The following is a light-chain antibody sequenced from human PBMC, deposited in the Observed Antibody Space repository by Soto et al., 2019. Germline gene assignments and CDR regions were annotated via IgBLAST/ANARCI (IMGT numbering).Light chain of an antibody. Sequence: QSALTQPASLSGSPGQSITISCTGTSSDIGAYDYVSWFQQHPGKAPKLMISEVNNRPSGVSNRFSGSKSGNTAYLTISGLQVEDEAAYFCFSFTNTSTHVFGNGTKVTVL. J-gene: IGLJ1*01. CDR1: SSDIGAYDY. CDR3: FSFTNTSTHV. CDR2: EVN. V-gene: IGLV2-14*01.